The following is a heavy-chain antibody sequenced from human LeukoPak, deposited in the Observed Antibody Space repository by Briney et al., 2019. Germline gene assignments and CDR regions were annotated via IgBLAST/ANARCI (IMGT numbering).Heavy chain of an antibody. D-gene: IGHD6-19*01. CDR1: GFTFTNYA. CDR3: AKESARISSGWLGDYFDY. Sequence: GGSLRLSCAAYGFTFTNYAMSWVRQAPGKGLEWVSAISGSGDSTYYADSVKGRFTMSRDNSKNTLFLQMNTLSADDTAIYYCAKESARISSGWLGDYFDYWGQGALVTVSS. CDR2: ISGSGDST. J-gene: IGHJ4*02. V-gene: IGHV3-23*01.